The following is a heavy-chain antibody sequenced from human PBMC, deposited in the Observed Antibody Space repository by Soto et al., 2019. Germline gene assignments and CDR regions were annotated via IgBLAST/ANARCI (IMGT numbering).Heavy chain of an antibody. CDR1: GYTFTSYG. CDR3: ARAQGQNYYDSSGYLLKRPFDY. D-gene: IGHD3-22*01. Sequence: GASVKVSCKASGYTFTSYGISWVRQAPGQGLEWMGWISAYNGNTNHAQKLQGRVTMTTDTSTSTAYMELRSLRSDDTAVYYCARAQGQNYYDSSGYLLKRPFDYWGQGTLVTVSS. CDR2: ISAYNGNT. V-gene: IGHV1-18*04. J-gene: IGHJ4*02.